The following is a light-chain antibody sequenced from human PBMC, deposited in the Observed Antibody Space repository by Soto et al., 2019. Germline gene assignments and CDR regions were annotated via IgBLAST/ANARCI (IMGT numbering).Light chain of an antibody. J-gene: IGLJ2*01. CDR1: SSNIWAGYD. V-gene: IGLV1-40*01. CDR3: RSFDSSLSVV. CDR2: GNT. Sequence: QSVLTQPPSVSGAPGQRVTISCTGSSSNIWAGYDVHWYQQLPGRAPKLLIYGNTNRPSGVPDRFSGSKSGTSASLAITGLQAEYEADDYFRSFDSSLSVVFGGGTKLTVL.